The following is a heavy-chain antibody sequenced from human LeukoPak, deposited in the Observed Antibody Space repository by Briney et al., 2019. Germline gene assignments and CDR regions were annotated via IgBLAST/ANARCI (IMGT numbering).Heavy chain of an antibody. CDR3: ARQGEFGGVMERYNWFDP. Sequence: SETLSLTCTVSGGSISSGDYYWSWIRQPPGKGLEWIGYIYYSGSTYYNPSLKSRATISVDTSKNQFSLKLSSVTAADTAVYYCARQGEFGGVMERYNWFDPWGQGTLVTVSS. V-gene: IGHV4-30-4*08. CDR1: GGSISSGDYY. CDR2: IYYSGST. D-gene: IGHD3-16*01. J-gene: IGHJ5*02.